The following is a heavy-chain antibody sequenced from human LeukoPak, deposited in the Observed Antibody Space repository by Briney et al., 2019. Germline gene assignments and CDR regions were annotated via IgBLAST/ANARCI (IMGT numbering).Heavy chain of an antibody. Sequence: GESLKISCKGSGYSFTSYWITWVRQMPGKGLEWMGRIDPSDSYTNYRPSFQGHVAISADKSISTAYLQWSSLKASDTAMYYCASDRSSKWYFDYWGPGTLVTVSS. V-gene: IGHV5-10-1*01. CDR3: ASDRSSKWYFDY. CDR2: IDPSDSYT. D-gene: IGHD2-15*01. CDR1: GYSFTSYW. J-gene: IGHJ4*02.